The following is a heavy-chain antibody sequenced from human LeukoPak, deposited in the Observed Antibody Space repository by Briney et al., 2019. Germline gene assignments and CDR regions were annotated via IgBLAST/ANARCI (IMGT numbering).Heavy chain of an antibody. V-gene: IGHV3-30*02. D-gene: IGHD6-6*01. J-gene: IGHJ4*02. Sequence: GGSLRLSCAASGFTLSSYGMHWVRQAPGKGLEWVAFIRYDGSNKYYADSVKGRFTISRDNSKNTLYLQMNSLRAEDTAVYYCASLRGGSSSSPYFDYWGQGTLVTVSS. CDR1: GFTLSSYG. CDR2: IRYDGSNK. CDR3: ASLRGGSSSSPYFDY.